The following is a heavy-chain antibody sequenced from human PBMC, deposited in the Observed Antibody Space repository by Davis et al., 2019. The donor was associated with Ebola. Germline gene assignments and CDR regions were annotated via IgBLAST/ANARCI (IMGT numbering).Heavy chain of an antibody. CDR1: EFTFSSYT. CDR2: ISSSGGST. V-gene: IGHV3-23*01. J-gene: IGHJ4*02. Sequence: PGGSLRLSCAASEFTFSSYTMGWVRQAPGKGLEWVSGISSSGGSTYYADSVKGRFTISRDNSKNTLYLQMNSLRAEDTAVYYCARVRWTSGYYFDYWGQGTLVTVSS. D-gene: IGHD3-22*01. CDR3: ARVRWTSGYYFDY.